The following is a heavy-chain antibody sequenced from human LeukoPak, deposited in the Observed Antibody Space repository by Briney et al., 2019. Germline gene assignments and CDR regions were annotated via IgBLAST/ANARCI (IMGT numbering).Heavy chain of an antibody. CDR3: ARAITMVRGVITHFDY. CDR2: INPNSGGT. Sequence: ASVKVSCKASGYTFTGYYTHWVRQAPGQGLEWMGWINPNSGGTNYAQKFQGRVTMTRDTSISTAYMELSRLRSDDTAVYYCARAITMVRGVITHFDYWGQGTLVTVSS. CDR1: GYTFTGYY. J-gene: IGHJ4*02. V-gene: IGHV1-2*02. D-gene: IGHD3-10*01.